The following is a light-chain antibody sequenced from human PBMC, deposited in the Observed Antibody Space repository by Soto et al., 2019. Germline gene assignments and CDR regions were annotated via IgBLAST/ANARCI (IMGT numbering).Light chain of an antibody. Sequence: DIQMTQSPSAMSASVGDRVTITCRASQDISDYLAWFQHKPGKAPKRLIYAASRLHSGVLSRFSGSGSGTEFTLTISSLQPEDFATYYCLQHISYPWTFGQGTKVDIK. J-gene: IGKJ1*01. CDR3: LQHISYPWT. V-gene: IGKV1-17*03. CDR1: QDISDY. CDR2: AAS.